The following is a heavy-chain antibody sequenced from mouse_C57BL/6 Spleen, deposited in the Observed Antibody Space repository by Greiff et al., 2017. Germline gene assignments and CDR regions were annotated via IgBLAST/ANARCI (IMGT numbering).Heavy chain of an antibody. J-gene: IGHJ4*01. V-gene: IGHV5-16*01. Sequence: EVKLVESEGGLVQPGSSMKLSCTASGFTFSDYYMAWVRQVPEKGLEWVANINYDGSSTYYLDSLKSRFIISRDTAKNILYLQMSSLKSEDTATYDGERNVLYAMDYWGQGTSVTVSS. CDR3: ERNVLYAMDY. CDR2: INYDGSST. CDR1: GFTFSDYY.